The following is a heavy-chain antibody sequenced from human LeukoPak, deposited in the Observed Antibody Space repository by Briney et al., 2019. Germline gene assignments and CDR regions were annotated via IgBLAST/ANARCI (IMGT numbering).Heavy chain of an antibody. CDR2: ISGSGGST. CDR3: AREGSSSWYRGRLDY. J-gene: IGHJ4*02. D-gene: IGHD6-13*01. Sequence: GGSLRLSCAASGFTFSSYGMSWVRQAPGKGLEWVSTISGSGGSTYYADSVKGRFTISRDNAKNSLYLQMNSLRAEDTAVYYCAREGSSSWYRGRLDYWGQGTLVTVSS. CDR1: GFTFSSYG. V-gene: IGHV3-23*01.